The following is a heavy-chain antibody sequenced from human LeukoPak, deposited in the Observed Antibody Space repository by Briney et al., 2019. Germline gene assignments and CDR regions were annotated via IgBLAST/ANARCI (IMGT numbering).Heavy chain of an antibody. CDR2: IYYSGST. V-gene: IGHV4-39*07. CDR3: ARAGTAYTAGSYNWNRRWRFDAFDI. D-gene: IGHD1-20*01. CDR1: GGSISSSSYY. Sequence: SETLSLTCTVSGGSISSSSYYWGWIRQPPGKGLEWIGSIYYSGSTYYNPSLKSRVTISVDTSKNQFSLKLSSVTAADTAVYYCARAGTAYTAGSYNWNRRWRFDAFDIWGQGTMVTVSS. J-gene: IGHJ3*02.